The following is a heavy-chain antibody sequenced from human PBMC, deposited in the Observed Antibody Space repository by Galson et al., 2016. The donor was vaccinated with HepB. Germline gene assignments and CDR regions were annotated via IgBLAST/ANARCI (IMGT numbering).Heavy chain of an antibody. V-gene: IGHV3-33*01. Sequence: SLRLSCAASEFTFSTYGMHWVRQAPGKGLEWVALIWHDGSNKYYADSVKGRFTISRDNPKNTLYLQMNSLKVEDTAVYYCARGGTLAGKLDCWGQGTLVTVSS. CDR3: ARGGTLAGKLDC. J-gene: IGHJ4*02. D-gene: IGHD6-19*01. CDR2: IWHDGSNK. CDR1: EFTFSTYG.